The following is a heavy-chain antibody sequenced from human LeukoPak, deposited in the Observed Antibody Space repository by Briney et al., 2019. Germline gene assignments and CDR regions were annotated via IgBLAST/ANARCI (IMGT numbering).Heavy chain of an antibody. CDR3: ARHYYDSINNAFDI. J-gene: IGHJ3*02. Sequence: ASVKVSCKVSGYTLTELSMHWVRQAPGKGLEWMGGFDPEDGETIYAQKFQGRVTMTEDTSTDTAYMELSSLRSEDTAVYYCARHYYDSINNAFDIWGQGTMVTVSS. D-gene: IGHD3-22*01. CDR1: GYTLTELS. V-gene: IGHV1-24*01. CDR2: FDPEDGET.